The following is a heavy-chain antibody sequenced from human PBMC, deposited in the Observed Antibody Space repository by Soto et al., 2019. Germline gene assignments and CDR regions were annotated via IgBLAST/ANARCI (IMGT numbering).Heavy chain of an antibody. V-gene: IGHV6-1*01. CDR3: ATWRFDY. CDR1: GDSVSSNSAA. Sequence: QVQLQQSGPGLVKPSQTLSLTCAISGDSVSSNSAAWNWIRHSPSRGLEWLGRTYYRSKWYNDYAVSMRSRIPINPDTTKNQFSLQLNSATPEDTAVYYCATWRFDYWGQGTLVTVSS. CDR2: TYYRSKWYN. J-gene: IGHJ4*02.